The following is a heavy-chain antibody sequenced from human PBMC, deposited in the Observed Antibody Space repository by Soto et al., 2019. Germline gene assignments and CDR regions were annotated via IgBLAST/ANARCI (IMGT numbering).Heavy chain of an antibody. D-gene: IGHD1-26*01. J-gene: IGHJ6*02. CDR3: AXXWWXXEGXVMDV. V-gene: IGHV4-59*01. CDR2: IYYSGST. Sequence: PSETLSLTCTVSGGSISSYYWSWIRQPPGKGLELVGYIYYSGSTNYNPSLKSRVTISVDTSKNQFSLKLSSVTAADTAVYYCAXXWWXXEGXVMDVWGQGXTVT. CDR1: GGSISSYY.